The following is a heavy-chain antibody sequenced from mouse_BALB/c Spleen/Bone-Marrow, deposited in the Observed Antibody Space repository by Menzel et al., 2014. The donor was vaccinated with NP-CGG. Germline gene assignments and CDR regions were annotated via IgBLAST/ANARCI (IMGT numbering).Heavy chain of an antibody. J-gene: IGHJ1*01. CDR2: IYPGNSDT. CDR3: TRGLLRRGGYFDV. Sequence: EVQLQQSGTVLARPGASVKMSCKASGYSFTSYWMHWVKQRPGQGLEWIGAIYPGNSDTSYNQKFKGKAKLTAVTSASTAYRELSSLTNEDSAVYYCTRGLLRRGGYFDVWGAGTTVTVSS. D-gene: IGHD2-3*01. V-gene: IGHV1-5*01. CDR1: GYSFTSYW.